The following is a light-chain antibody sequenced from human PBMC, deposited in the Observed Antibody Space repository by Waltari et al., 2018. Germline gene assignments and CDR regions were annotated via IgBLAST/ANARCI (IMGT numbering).Light chain of an antibody. CDR3: ATWDSGLRVVL. V-gene: IGLV1-51*01. J-gene: IGLJ3*02. CDR1: PSTFGNNF. CDR2: DNN. Sequence: QSILTHQPSGSAAPGQKVSISCSCRPSTFGNNFVSWYRQLPGTAPKLFIFDNNHRPSGIPDRFSASKSGTSATLVITGLQTGDEADYYCATWDSGLRVVLFGGGTTLTVL.